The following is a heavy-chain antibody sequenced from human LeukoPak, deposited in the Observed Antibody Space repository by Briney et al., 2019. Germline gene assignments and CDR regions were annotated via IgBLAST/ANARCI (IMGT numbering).Heavy chain of an antibody. V-gene: IGHV1-69*06. D-gene: IGHD6-6*01. CDR2: IIPFFGTT. Sequence: ASVKVSCKASGGAFSTYAISWVRQAPGQGLEWMGGIIPFFGTTNYAQKFQGSVTITADRSTNTAYMELSSLRSEDTAVYYCAGTDSSQHDMPARPFYYYFYMDVWGKGTTVTVSS. CDR1: GGAFSTYA. J-gene: IGHJ6*03. CDR3: AGTDSSQHDMPARPFYYYFYMDV.